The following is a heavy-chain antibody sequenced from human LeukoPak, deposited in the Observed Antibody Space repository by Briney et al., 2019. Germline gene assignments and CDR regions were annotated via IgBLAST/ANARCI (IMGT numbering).Heavy chain of an antibody. J-gene: IGHJ4*02. CDR2: IYYSGST. V-gene: IGHV4-30-4*08. Sequence: SETLSLTCTVSGGSISSGDYYWSWIRQPPGKGLEWIGYIYYSGSTYYNPSLNSRVTISVDTSKDQFSLKLSSVTAADTAVYYCARVWSWWPSFDYWGQGTLVTVSS. D-gene: IGHD2-21*01. CDR3: ARVWSWWPSFDY. CDR1: GGSISSGDYY.